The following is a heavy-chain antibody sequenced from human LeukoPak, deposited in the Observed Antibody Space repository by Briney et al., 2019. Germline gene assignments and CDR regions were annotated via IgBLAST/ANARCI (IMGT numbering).Heavy chain of an antibody. CDR1: GFTFSTYT. D-gene: IGHD1-26*01. CDR2: ISSGGTYI. CDR3: AREGADAFDT. V-gene: IGHV3-21*01. Sequence: GGSLRLSCAASGFTFSTYTMNWVRQAPGKGLEWVSCISSGGTYIYHADSVKGRFTISRDNAKNSLYLQMNSLRAEDTAVYYCAREGADAFDTWGQGTMVTVSS. J-gene: IGHJ3*02.